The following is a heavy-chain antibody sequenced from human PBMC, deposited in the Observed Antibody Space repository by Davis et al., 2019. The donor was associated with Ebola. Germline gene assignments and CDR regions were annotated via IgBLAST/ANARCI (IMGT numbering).Heavy chain of an antibody. D-gene: IGHD2-15*01. CDR3: ARLAGRYCSGGSCHHYYYGMDV. CDR1: GFTFSSYS. CDR2: ISSSSSYI. J-gene: IGHJ6*02. Sequence: GESLKISCAASGFTFSSYSMNWVRQAPGKGLEWVSSISSSSSYIYYADSVKGRFTISRDNAKNSLYLQMNSLRAEDTAVYYCARLAGRYCSGGSCHHYYYGMDVWGQGTTVTVSS. V-gene: IGHV3-21*04.